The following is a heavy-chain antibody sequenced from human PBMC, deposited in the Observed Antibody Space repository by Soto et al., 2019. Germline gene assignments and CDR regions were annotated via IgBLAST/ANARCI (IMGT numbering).Heavy chain of an antibody. CDR2: INQSGHX. Sequence: RPPPGKGLEWIGEINQSGHXXYIPSLQRRLPISVNASKNQFSLKLSSVTAADTAVYYCARRLGYVGPWGQGTLVTVSS. D-gene: IGHD5-12*01. V-gene: IGHV4-34*01. J-gene: IGHJ5*02. CDR3: ARRLGYVGP.